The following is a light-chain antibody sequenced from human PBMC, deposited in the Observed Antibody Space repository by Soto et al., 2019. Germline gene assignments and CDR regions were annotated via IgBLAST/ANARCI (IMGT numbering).Light chain of an antibody. CDR2: DAS. CDR1: QFVSSF. J-gene: IGKJ1*01. Sequence: DIQMTQSPSTLSASVGDRVTITCRASQFVSSFLNWYQQKPGKAPKLLIYDASNLETGVPSRFSGSGSGTEFTLTISSLQPDDFATYYCQQYNGYRWTFGQGTKVDIK. CDR3: QQYNGYRWT. V-gene: IGKV1-5*01.